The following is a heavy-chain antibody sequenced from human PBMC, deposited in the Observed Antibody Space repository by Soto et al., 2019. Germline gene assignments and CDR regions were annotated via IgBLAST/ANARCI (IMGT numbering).Heavy chain of an antibody. CDR2: IIPIFGTA. V-gene: IGHV1-69*12. Sequence: QVQLVQSGAEVKKPGSSVKVSCKASGGTFSSYAISWVRQAPGQGLECMGGIIPIFGTANYAQKFQGRVTITADESTSKAYMELSSLRSEDTAVYYCARGPGSSSPDSPYGMDVWGQGTTVTLSS. CDR1: GGTFSSYA. J-gene: IGHJ6*02. CDR3: ARGPGSSSPDSPYGMDV. D-gene: IGHD6-6*01.